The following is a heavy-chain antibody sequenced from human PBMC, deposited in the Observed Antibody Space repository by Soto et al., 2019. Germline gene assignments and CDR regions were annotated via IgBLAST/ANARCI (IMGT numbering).Heavy chain of an antibody. CDR2: TYYRSKWFN. CDR1: GDSVSSNSAA. Sequence: SQTLSLTCAISGDSVSSNSAAWNWIRQSPSRGLEWLGRTYYRSKWFNDHAISVKSRIAINPDTSKNHFSLQLNSVTPDDTAVYYCARTLWGHGVKEIELWGQGTLVNVSS. V-gene: IGHV6-1*01. CDR3: ARTLWGHGVKEIEL. J-gene: IGHJ4*02. D-gene: IGHD3-16*01.